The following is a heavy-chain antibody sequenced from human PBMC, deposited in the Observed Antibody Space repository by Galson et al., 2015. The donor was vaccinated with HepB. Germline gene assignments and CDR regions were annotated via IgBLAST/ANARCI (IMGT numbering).Heavy chain of an antibody. J-gene: IGHJ5*02. Sequence: SLRLSCAASGFTFRNYWMHWVRQAPGKGLVWVSTIKSEGSFTSYADSVKGRFTISRDNAKNTLYLQMNSLRAEDTAVYYCARGADWSSNWFDPWGQGTLVTVSS. CDR3: ARGADWSSNWFDP. V-gene: IGHV3-74*01. CDR2: IKSEGSFT. CDR1: GFTFRNYW. D-gene: IGHD3-9*01.